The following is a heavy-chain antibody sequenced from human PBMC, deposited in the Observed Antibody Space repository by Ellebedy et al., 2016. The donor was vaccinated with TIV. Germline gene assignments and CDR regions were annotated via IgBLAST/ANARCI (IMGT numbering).Heavy chain of an antibody. D-gene: IGHD6-19*01. J-gene: IGHJ4*02. Sequence: SETLSLTCTVSGGSISSSFYQWGWIRQPPGKGLEWIGEINQSGRTNYNPSLDKGRVTISVDTSKNQFSLRLSSVTVADTAVYYCAEGRSGWYYFDYWGQGTPVTVSS. CDR1: GGSISSSFYQ. CDR3: AEGRSGWYYFDY. CDR2: INQSGRT. V-gene: IGHV4-39*07.